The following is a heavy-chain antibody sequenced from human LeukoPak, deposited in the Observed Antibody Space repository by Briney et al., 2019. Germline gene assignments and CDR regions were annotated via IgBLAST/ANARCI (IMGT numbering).Heavy chain of an antibody. CDR2: FSRSGDTT. CDR3: ARRDSSGSHYFDY. Sequence: GGSLRLSCAASGFTFSRYPMSWVRLAPGKGLEWVSTFSRSGDTTYCAGSVKGWFTISRDNSKNTLYLHMNSLRAEDTAVYYCARRDSSGSHYFDYWGQGTLVTVSS. D-gene: IGHD3-22*01. CDR1: GFTFSRYP. V-gene: IGHV3-23*01. J-gene: IGHJ4*02.